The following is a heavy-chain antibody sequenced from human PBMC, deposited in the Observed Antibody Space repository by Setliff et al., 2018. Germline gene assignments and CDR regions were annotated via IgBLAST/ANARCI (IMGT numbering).Heavy chain of an antibody. J-gene: IGHJ4*02. CDR3: ARHGNFWSGFDY. V-gene: IGHV4-39*01. D-gene: IGHD3-3*01. Sequence: SETLSLTCTVSGGSISSSSYYWGWIRQPPGKGLEWIGTIYYSGSTNYNPSLKSRVTISVDTSKNQFSLKLSSVTAADTAVYYCARHGNFWSGFDYWGQGTLVTVSS. CDR2: IYYSGST. CDR1: GGSISSSSYY.